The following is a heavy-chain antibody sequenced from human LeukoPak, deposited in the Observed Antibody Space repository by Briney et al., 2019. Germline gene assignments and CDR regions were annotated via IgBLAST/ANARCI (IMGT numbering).Heavy chain of an antibody. D-gene: IGHD1-1*01. CDR3: ARGNEL. CDR1: GGSFSGYY. CDR2: INHSGST. J-gene: IGHJ4*02. V-gene: IGHV4-34*01. Sequence: KASETLSLTCAVYGGSFSGYYLSWIRQPPGKGLEWIGEINHSGSTNYNPSLKSRVTISVDTSKNQFSLKLSSVTAADTAVYYCARGNELWGRGTLVAVSS.